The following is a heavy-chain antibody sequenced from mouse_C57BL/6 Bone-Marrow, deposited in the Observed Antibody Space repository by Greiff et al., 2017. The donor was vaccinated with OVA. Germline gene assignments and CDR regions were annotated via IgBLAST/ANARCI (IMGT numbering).Heavy chain of an antibody. J-gene: IGHJ2*01. CDR3: ARCYYGSSFDY. Sequence: VQLQQSGPELVKPGASVKISCKASGYSLTSYYIHWVKQRPGQGLEWIGWIYPGSGNTKYNEKFKGKATLTADTSSSTAYMQLSSLTSEDSAVYYCARCYYGSSFDYWGQGTTLTVSS. D-gene: IGHD1-1*01. CDR2: IYPGSGNT. CDR1: GYSLTSYY. V-gene: IGHV1-66*01.